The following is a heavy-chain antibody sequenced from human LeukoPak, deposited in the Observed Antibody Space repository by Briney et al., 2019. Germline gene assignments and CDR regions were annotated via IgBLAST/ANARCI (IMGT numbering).Heavy chain of an antibody. CDR1: GFISSEFA. CDR2: ISYDGTTE. Sequence: QPGGSLRLSCASSGFISSEFALHWFRQAPGKGPEWVAVISYDGTTEYYADSVKGRFTISRDNSKSTLSLQMNSVRPEDTAVYYCARGYHFDRRGYYNFDYWGQGTLVTVSS. D-gene: IGHD3-22*01. CDR3: ARGYHFDRRGYYNFDY. J-gene: IGHJ4*02. V-gene: IGHV3-30*17.